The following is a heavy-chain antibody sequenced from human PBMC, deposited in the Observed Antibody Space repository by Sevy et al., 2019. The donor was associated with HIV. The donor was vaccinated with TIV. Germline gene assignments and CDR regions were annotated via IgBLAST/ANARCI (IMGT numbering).Heavy chain of an antibody. D-gene: IGHD3-3*01. J-gene: IGHJ4*02. Sequence: GGSLRLSCAASGFTFSNAWMSWVRQAPGKGLEWVGRIKSKTDGGTTDYAAPVKGRFTISRDDSKNTLYLQMNSLKTEDTALYYCTTDLPYYDFWSGYYHFDYWGQGTLVTVSS. CDR3: TTDLPYYDFWSGYYHFDY. V-gene: IGHV3-15*01. CDR1: GFTFSNAW. CDR2: IKSKTDGGTT.